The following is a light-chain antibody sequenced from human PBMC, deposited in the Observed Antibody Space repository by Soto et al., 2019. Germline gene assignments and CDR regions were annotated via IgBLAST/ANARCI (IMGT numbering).Light chain of an antibody. CDR3: QQRSNWQVT. Sequence: EIVFTQSPFTLSLSPFERSTLSCRSSQSISSYFAWYQQKPGQAPRLLIYDASKRATGIPARFSGGGSGTDFTLTISSLEPEDFAVYYCQQRSNWQVTFGQGTRLEIK. CDR2: DAS. J-gene: IGKJ5*01. CDR1: QSISSY. V-gene: IGKV3-11*01.